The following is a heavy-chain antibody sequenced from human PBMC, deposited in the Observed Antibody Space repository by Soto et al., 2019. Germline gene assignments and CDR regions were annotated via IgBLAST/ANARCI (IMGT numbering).Heavy chain of an antibody. CDR3: AKDRRIGYGHSGGMEV. CDR1: GFSFGSFG. J-gene: IGHJ6*02. CDR2: ISYDGSHE. V-gene: IGHV3-30*18. Sequence: QVQLVESGGGVVQPGRPLRLSCAASGFSFGSFGMHWVRQAPGKGLEWVTAISYDGSHESYGDSVKGRFTISRDNSKNTVYLQMTSLGPEDAGIYYCAKDRRIGYGHSGGMEVWGQGTTVSVSS. D-gene: IGHD5-18*01.